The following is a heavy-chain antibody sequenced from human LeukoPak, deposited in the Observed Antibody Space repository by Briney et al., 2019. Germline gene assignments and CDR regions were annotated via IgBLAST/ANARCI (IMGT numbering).Heavy chain of an antibody. CDR3: AKEIWPTVTTPGHTHFDY. V-gene: IGHV3-30*02. D-gene: IGHD4-17*01. J-gene: IGHJ4*02. CDR1: GFTFSTYG. Sequence: GGSLRLSCAASGFTFSTYGMHWVRQAPGKGLEWVAFIRYDGRNKYYADSVKGRFTISRDNSKNTLCLQMNSPRAEDTAVYYCAKEIWPTVTTPGHTHFDYWGQGTLVTVSS. CDR2: IRYDGRNK.